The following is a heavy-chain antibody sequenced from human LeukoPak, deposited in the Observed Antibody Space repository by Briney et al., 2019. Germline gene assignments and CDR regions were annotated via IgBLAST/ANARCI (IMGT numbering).Heavy chain of an antibody. V-gene: IGHV3-7*01. CDR1: GFTFSNYW. J-gene: IGHJ4*02. D-gene: IGHD3-10*01. Sequence: GGSLTLSCAASGFTFSNYWMTWVRQDPGKGLEWVANINQNGREKYYVDSVKGRFTISRDNAENSLYLQMNSLRAEYTAVYYCARAREAHYNVYSVHWGQGALVTVSS. CDR2: INQNGREK. CDR3: ARAREAHYNVYSVH.